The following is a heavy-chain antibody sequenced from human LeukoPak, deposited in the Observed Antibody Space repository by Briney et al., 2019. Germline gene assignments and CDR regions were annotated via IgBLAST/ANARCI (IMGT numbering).Heavy chain of an antibody. Sequence: GGSLRLSCTASGFTFGDYAMSWFRQAPGKGLEWVGFIRSKAYGGTTEYAASVKGRFTISRDDSKRIAYLQMNSLKTEDTAVYYCTREPIPHTIILTGYVGGWFDPWGQGTLVTVSS. CDR2: IRSKAYGGTT. V-gene: IGHV3-49*03. D-gene: IGHD3-9*01. J-gene: IGHJ5*02. CDR3: TREPIPHTIILTGYVGGWFDP. CDR1: GFTFGDYA.